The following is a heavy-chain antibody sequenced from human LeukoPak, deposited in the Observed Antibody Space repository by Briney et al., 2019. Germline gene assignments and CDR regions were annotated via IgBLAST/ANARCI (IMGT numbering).Heavy chain of an antibody. J-gene: IGHJ5*02. Sequence: PGGSLRLSCAASGFTVSSNYMSWVRQAPGKGLEWVSAISSSGGSTYYADSVKGRFTISRDNSKDTLYLQMNSLRAEDTAVYYCAKDRDQRGWFDPWGQGTLVTVSS. CDR3: AKDRDQRGWFDP. V-gene: IGHV3-23*01. D-gene: IGHD3-10*01. CDR1: GFTVSSNY. CDR2: ISSSGGST.